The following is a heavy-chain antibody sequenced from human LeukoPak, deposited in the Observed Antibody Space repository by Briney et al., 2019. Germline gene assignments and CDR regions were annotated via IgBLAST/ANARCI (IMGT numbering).Heavy chain of an antibody. CDR2: IKSKTDGGTT. D-gene: IGHD3-10*01. CDR1: GFTFSNAW. J-gene: IGHJ4*02. Sequence: PGGSLRLSCAASGFTFSNAWMSWVRQAPGKGLEWVGRIKSKTDGGTTDYAAPVKGRFTISRDDSKNTLYLQMNSLKTEDTAVYYCTILPSYLTMVRGTVYWGQGTLVTVSS. CDR3: TILPSYLTMVRGTVY. V-gene: IGHV3-15*01.